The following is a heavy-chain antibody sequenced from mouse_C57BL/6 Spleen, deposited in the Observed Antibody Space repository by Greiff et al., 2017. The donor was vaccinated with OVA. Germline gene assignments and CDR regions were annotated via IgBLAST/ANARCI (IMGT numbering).Heavy chain of an antibody. CDR1: GFTFSDYG. V-gene: IGHV5-17*01. J-gene: IGHJ4*01. CDR3: ARRGTVVATSRYYAMDY. D-gene: IGHD1-1*01. CDR2: ISRGSSTI. Sequence: EVQGVESGGGLVKPGGSLKLSCAASGFTFSDYGMHWVRQAPEKGLEWVAYISRGSSTIYYADTVKGRFTISRDNAKNTLFLQMTSLRSEDTAMYYCARRGTVVATSRYYAMDYWGQGTSVTVSS.